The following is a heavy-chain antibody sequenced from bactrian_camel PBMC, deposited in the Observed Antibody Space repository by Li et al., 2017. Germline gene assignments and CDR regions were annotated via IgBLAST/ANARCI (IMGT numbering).Heavy chain of an antibody. CDR2: IFRGGGA. J-gene: IGHJ4*01. Sequence: HVQLVESGGGSAQAGGSLRLSCLAIGYTYGITCMGWYRQAAGKQREWVSVIFRGGGAYYAESVQGRFTISRDNAKNTVHLHLNTLKTEDMAMYYCATCGSTWDLSSWGQGTQVTVS. V-gene: IGHV3S53*01. D-gene: IGHD6*01. CDR3: ATCGSTWDLSS. CDR1: GYTYGITC.